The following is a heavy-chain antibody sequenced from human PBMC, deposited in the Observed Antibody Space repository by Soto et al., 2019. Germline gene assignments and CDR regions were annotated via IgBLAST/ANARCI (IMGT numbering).Heavy chain of an antibody. J-gene: IGHJ4*02. CDR1: GGSFSGYY. Sequence: SETLSLTCAVYGGSFSGYYWSWIRQPPGKGLEWIGEINHSGSTNYNPSLKSRVTISVDTSKNQFSLKLSSVTAADTAVYYCARTSSYGYVRHDYWGQGTLVTVSS. D-gene: IGHD5-18*01. V-gene: IGHV4-34*01. CDR3: ARTSSYGYVRHDY. CDR2: INHSGST.